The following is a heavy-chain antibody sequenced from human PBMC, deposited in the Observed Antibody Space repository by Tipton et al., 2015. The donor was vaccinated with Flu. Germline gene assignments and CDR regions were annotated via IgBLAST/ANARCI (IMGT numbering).Heavy chain of an antibody. CDR1: GGSISSSDYY. D-gene: IGHD3-22*01. Sequence: TLSLTCNVSGGSISSSDYYWGWVRQPPGKGLEWIGYIYYSGITNYNPSLKSRVTISVDTSKNQFSLRLSSVTAADTAVYYCARVGGDYRDTSGFIPWFDLWGQGTLVTVSS. CDR2: IYYSGIT. CDR3: ARVGGDYRDTSGFIPWFDL. J-gene: IGHJ5*02. V-gene: IGHV4-61*08.